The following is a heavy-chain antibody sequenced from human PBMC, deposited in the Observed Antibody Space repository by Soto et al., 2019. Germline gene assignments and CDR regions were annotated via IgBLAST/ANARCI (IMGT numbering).Heavy chain of an antibody. CDR2: ISGSGGST. J-gene: IGHJ6*03. CDR1: GFTFSSYA. Sequence: GGSLRLSCAASGFTFSSYAMSWVRQAPGKGLEWVSDISGSGGSTYYADSVKGRFTISRDNSKNTLYLQMNSPRAEDTAVYYCAKGPPIVATITGYHNYYMDVWGKGTTVTVSS. D-gene: IGHD5-12*01. V-gene: IGHV3-23*01. CDR3: AKGPPIVATITGYHNYYMDV.